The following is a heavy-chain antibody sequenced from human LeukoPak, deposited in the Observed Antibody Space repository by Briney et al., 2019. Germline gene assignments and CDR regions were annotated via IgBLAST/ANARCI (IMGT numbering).Heavy chain of an antibody. CDR3: AKTARLSHNYYYYYMDV. D-gene: IGHD1-1*01. Sequence: GGSLRLSCAASGFTFSSYAMSWVRQAPGKGLEWVSAISGSGGSTYYADSVKGRFTISRDNSKNTLYLQMNSLRAEDTAVYYCAKTARLSHNYYYYYMDVWGKGTTVTVSS. V-gene: IGHV3-23*01. J-gene: IGHJ6*03. CDR2: ISGSGGST. CDR1: GFTFSSYA.